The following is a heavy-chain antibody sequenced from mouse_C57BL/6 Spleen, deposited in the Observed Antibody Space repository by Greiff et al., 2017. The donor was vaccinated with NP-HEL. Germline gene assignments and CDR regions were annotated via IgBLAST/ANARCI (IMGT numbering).Heavy chain of an antibody. V-gene: IGHV1-59*01. CDR3: ASYYDSRRGEFAY. Sequence: QVQLQQPGAELVRPGTSVKLSCKASGYTFTSYWMHWVKQRPGQGLEWIGVIDPSASYTNYNQKFKGKATLTVDTSSSTAYMQLISLTSEDSAVYDCASYYDSRRGEFAYWGQGTLVTVSA. CDR2: IDPSASYT. D-gene: IGHD2-4*01. J-gene: IGHJ3*01. CDR1: GYTFTSYW.